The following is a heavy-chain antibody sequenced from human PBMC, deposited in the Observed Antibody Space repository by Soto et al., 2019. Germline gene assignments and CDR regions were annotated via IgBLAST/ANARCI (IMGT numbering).Heavy chain of an antibody. Sequence: GGSLRLSCAASGFTFSSYGMHWVRQAPGKGLEWVAVISYDGSNKYYADSVKGRFTISRDNSKNTLYLQMNSLRAEDTAVYYCAKDRSSSLGPPPYYYYYYGMDVWGQGTTVTVSS. CDR2: ISYDGSNK. V-gene: IGHV3-30*18. D-gene: IGHD6-13*01. J-gene: IGHJ6*02. CDR3: AKDRSSSLGPPPYYYYYYGMDV. CDR1: GFTFSSYG.